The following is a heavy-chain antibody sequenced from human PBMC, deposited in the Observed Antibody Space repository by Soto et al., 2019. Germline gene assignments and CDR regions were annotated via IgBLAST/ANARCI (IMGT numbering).Heavy chain of an antibody. J-gene: IGHJ5*02. CDR3: ARHQEYYDILTGKTQTGFDP. CDR1: GGSISSYY. V-gene: IGHV4-59*08. D-gene: IGHD3-9*01. CDR2: IYYSEST. Sequence: SETLSLTCTVSGGSISSYYCSWIRQPPWKGLEWIGYIYYSESTNYNPSLKSRVTISVDTSKNQFSLKLSSVTAADTAVYYCARHQEYYDILTGKTQTGFDPWGQGTLVTVSS.